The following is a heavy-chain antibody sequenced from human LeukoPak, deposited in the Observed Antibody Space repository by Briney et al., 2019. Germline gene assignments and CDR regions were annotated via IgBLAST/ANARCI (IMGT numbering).Heavy chain of an antibody. D-gene: IGHD6-19*01. CDR2: LNKDGSQT. CDR3: ARRKSDDGWSVDS. J-gene: IGHJ4*02. CDR1: GFIFRDYW. V-gene: IGHV3-7*01. Sequence: GGSLRLSWVGSGFIFRDYWMTWFRQSPGRGLEWVASLNKDGSQTYYVDSVRGYVTSVGGRFTISRDNAKNSVYLQVNGLRADDTAVFFCARRKSDDGWSVDSWGQGTLVTVSS.